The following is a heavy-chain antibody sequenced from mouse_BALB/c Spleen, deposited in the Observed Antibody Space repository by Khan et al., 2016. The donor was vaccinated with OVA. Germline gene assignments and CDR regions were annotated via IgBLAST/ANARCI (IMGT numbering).Heavy chain of an antibody. CDR3: ARGGFYAMDY. Sequence: VQLKESGPGLVAPSQSLSITCTVSGFSLTTYGVHWVRQPPGKGLEWLVVIWSDGITTYNSTLKSRMSNSKDNSKSQVFLKMNSLQTDDTAMYYCARGGFYAMDYWGQGTSVTVSS. CDR2: IWSDGIT. J-gene: IGHJ4*01. CDR1: GFSLTTYG. V-gene: IGHV2-6*02.